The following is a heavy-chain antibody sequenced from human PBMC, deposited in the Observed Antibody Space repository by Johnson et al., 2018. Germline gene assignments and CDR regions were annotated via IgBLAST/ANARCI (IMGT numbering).Heavy chain of an antibody. D-gene: IGHD5-18*01. V-gene: IGHV1-69*12. CDR1: GGTFSSYA. CDR2: IIPIFGTA. Sequence: QVQLVQSGAEVKKPGSSVKVSCKASGGTFSSYAISWVRQAPGQGLEWMGGIIPIFGTANYAQKFQGRVTITADESTSTAYMELRSLRSEDTAVYYCTQYSYGYAYYYYYGMDVWGQGTTVTVSS. J-gene: IGHJ6*02. CDR3: TQYSYGYAYYYYYGMDV.